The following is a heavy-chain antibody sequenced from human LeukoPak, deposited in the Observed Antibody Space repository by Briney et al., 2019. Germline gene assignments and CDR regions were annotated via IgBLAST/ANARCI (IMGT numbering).Heavy chain of an antibody. D-gene: IGHD2-15*01. CDR2: IYYSGGT. V-gene: IGHV4-31*11. Sequence: SGTLCLTRAVSVGSLSSGGYYWGSIRQHPGKGIAGIGYIYYSGGTYYTPSVKTRVTIYVEMSKNQSSLKPGFLSAADTAVYYCASCSEDFDYWGQGTLVTVSS. J-gene: IGHJ4*02. CDR3: ASCSEDFDY. CDR1: VGSLSSGGYY.